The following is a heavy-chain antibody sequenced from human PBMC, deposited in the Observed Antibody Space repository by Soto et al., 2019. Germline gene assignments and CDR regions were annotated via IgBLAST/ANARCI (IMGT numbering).Heavy chain of an antibody. J-gene: IGHJ4*02. CDR2: VYYSGST. Sequence: PSETLSLTCTVFGGSVSISSYYWGWVRQPPGKGLEWIGSVYYSGSTYYNPSLESRVTISVDKSKNQFSLKLMSLSAADTAVYYCGRLEGLATISYYFDYWGQGALVTVSS. CDR3: GRLEGLATISYYFDY. D-gene: IGHD3-9*01. V-gene: IGHV4-39*01. CDR1: GGSVSISSYY.